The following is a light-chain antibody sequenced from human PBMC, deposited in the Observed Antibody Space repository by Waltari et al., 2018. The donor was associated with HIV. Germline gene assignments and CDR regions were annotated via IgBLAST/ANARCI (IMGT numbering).Light chain of an antibody. CDR1: SSHLGAGFD. V-gene: IGLV1-40*01. CDR3: QSYDSSFSGAV. J-gene: IGLJ2*01. Sequence: QSVLTQPPSVSRAPGPTVTVSCPGISSHLGAGFDVHCYQQIPGTAPKLLIYDNNNRPSGVPDRFSGSKSGATASLAITGLQPEDEADYYCQSYDSSFSGAVFGGGTKLTVL. CDR2: DNN.